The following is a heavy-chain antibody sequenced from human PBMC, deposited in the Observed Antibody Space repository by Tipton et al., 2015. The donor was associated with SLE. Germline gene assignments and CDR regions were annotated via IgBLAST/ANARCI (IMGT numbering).Heavy chain of an antibody. CDR1: GGSISSYY. J-gene: IGHJ5*01. Sequence: TLSLTCTVSGGSISSYYWSWIRQPPGKGLEWIGYIYYSGSTNYNPSLKSRVTISVDTSKNQFSLKLTSVTAADTAVYYCARAYRVAAAKNNWFDSWGQGTLATVSS. CDR3: ARAYRVAAAKNNWFDS. V-gene: IGHV4-59*12. D-gene: IGHD6-25*01. CDR2: IYYSGST.